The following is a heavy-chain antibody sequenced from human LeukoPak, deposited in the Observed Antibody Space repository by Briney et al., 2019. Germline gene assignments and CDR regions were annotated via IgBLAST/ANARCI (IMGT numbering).Heavy chain of an antibody. CDR2: IIPILGIA. Sequence: GASVKVSCKASGGTFSSYAISWVRQAPGQGLEWMGRIIPILGIANYAQKFQGRVTITADKSTSTAYMELSSLRSEDTAVYYCARDSSGWVDPNDYWGQGTLVTVSS. J-gene: IGHJ4*02. CDR1: GGTFSSYA. D-gene: IGHD6-19*01. V-gene: IGHV1-69*04. CDR3: ARDSSGWVDPNDY.